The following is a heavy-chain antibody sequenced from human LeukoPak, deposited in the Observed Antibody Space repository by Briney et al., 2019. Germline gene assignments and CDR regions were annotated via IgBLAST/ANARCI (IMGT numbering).Heavy chain of an antibody. CDR3: ARGWDYDILTGYYRPYYYYGMDV. V-gene: IGHV3-21*03. CDR1: GFNVSGNY. J-gene: IGHJ6*04. D-gene: IGHD3-9*01. Sequence: GGSLRLSCAASGFNVSGNYMSWVRQAPGKGLEWVSSISSSSSYIYYADSVKGRFTISRDNAKNSLYLQMNSLRAEDTAVYYCARGWDYDILTGYYRPYYYYGMDVWGKGTTVTVSS. CDR2: ISSSSSYI.